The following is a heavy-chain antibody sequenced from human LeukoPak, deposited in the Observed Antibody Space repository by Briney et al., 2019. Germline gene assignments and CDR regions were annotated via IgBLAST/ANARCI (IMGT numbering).Heavy chain of an antibody. CDR1: GYSFPTYW. CDR3: ARHRDSRGYYNDAFDI. CDR2: IYPGDSDT. J-gene: IGHJ3*02. D-gene: IGHD3-22*01. V-gene: IGHV5-51*01. Sequence: GESLKISCQGSGYSFPTYWIGWVRQMPGKGLEWMGIIYPGDSDTRYSPSFQGQVTISADKSISTAYLQWSSLKASDTAMYYCARHRDSRGYYNDAFDIWGHGTMVTVSS.